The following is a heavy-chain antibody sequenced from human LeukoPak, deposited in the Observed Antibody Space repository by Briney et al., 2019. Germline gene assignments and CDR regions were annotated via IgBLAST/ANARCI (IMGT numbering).Heavy chain of an antibody. Sequence: GESLKISCKASGYSFTDYWIGWVRQMPGKGLEWMGIVYPGNSDTGYSPSFQGQVTISVDKSITTAYLQWSSLKASDTAMYYCASPQAAYCGGDCYSPWGQGTKVSVSS. CDR1: GYSFTDYW. V-gene: IGHV5-51*01. D-gene: IGHD2-21*02. CDR3: ASPQAAYCGGDCYSP. CDR2: VYPGNSDT. J-gene: IGHJ3*01.